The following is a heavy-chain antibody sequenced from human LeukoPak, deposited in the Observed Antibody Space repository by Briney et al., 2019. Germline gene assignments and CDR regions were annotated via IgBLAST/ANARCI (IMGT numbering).Heavy chain of an antibody. CDR2: INANSGGT. CDR1: GYTFTGHY. V-gene: IGHV1-2*02. Sequence: ASVKVSCKASGYTFTGHYMYWVRQGPGQGLEWMGWINANSGGTNYAQKLQGRVTMTTDTSTSTAYMELRSLRSDDTAVYYCARAAPYYYGSGSGWGQGTLVTVSS. J-gene: IGHJ4*02. D-gene: IGHD3-10*01. CDR3: ARAAPYYYGSGSG.